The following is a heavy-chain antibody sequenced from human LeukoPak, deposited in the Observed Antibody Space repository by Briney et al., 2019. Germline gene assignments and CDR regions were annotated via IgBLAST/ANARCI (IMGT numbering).Heavy chain of an antibody. CDR3: ARDMSDYDSSGYDN. J-gene: IGHJ4*02. CDR2: ISYDGSNK. D-gene: IGHD3-22*01. CDR1: EVTFRSYG. Sequence: GGSLRLSYAASEVTFRSYGMQWVRQAPGKGQKLVAVISYDGSNKYYADSVKCRFTISRDNSKNTLYLQMNSLRAEDTAVYYCARDMSDYDSSGYDNWGQGTLVTVSS. V-gene: IGHV3-30*03.